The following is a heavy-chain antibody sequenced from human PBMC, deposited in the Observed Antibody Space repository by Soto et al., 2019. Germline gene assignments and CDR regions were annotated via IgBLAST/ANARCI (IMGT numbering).Heavy chain of an antibody. CDR1: GGSISSNSYS. CDR2: LYSSRDT. V-gene: IGHV4-39*07. Sequence: SETLSLTCSVSGGSISSNSYSWGWIRQPPGKGLEWIGTLYSSRDTYYNPSLKSRVTVSTDTSISTTYMELSSLTSEDTAVYYCTRAPLGIIVAPDFWGQGTLVTVSS. CDR3: TRAPLGIIVAPDF. J-gene: IGHJ4*02. D-gene: IGHD3-22*01.